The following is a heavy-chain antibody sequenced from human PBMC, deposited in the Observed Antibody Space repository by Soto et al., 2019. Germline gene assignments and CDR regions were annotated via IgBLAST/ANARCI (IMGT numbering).Heavy chain of an antibody. J-gene: IGHJ4*02. V-gene: IGHV4-4*02. CDR2: IYHTGST. Sequence: QVQLQESGPGLVKPSGTLSLTCAVSGGYISSNNWWSWVRQPPGKGLEWIGEIYHTGSTNYNPSLKSRVTISVDKSKNQFSLQMNSVTAADTAVYFCARGMVGANHYFDYWGQGTLVTVSS. CDR3: ARGMVGANHYFDY. CDR1: GGYISSNNW. D-gene: IGHD1-26*01.